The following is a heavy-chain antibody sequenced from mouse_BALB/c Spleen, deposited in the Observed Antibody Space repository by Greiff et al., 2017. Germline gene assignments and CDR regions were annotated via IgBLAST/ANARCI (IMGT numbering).Heavy chain of an antibody. CDR1: GFSLTSYG. V-gene: IGHV2-9*02. CDR3: AREDGSWFAY. CDR2: IWAGGST. Sequence: QVQLKESGPGLVALSQSLSITCTVSGFSLTSYGVHWVRQPPGKGLEWLGVIWAGGSTNYNSALMSRLSISKDNSKSQVFLKMNSLQTDDTAMYYCAREDGSWFAYWGQGTLVTVSA. D-gene: IGHD2-3*01. J-gene: IGHJ3*01.